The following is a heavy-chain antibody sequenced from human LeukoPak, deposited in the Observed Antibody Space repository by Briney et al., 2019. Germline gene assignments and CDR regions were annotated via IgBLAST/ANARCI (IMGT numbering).Heavy chain of an antibody. J-gene: IGHJ3*02. V-gene: IGHV1-69*13. CDR2: IIPIFGTA. Sequence: VASVKVSCKASGGTFSSYAISWVRQAPGQGLEWMGGIIPIFGTANYAQKFQGRVTITADESTSTAYMELSSLRSEDTAVYYCARDSSGYYDSSGYYYSYDAFDIWGQGTMVTVSS. CDR1: GGTFSSYA. CDR3: ARDSSGYYDSSGYYYSYDAFDI. D-gene: IGHD3-22*01.